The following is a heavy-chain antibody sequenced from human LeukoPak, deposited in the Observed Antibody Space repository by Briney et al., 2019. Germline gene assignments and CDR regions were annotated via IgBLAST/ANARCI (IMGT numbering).Heavy chain of an antibody. CDR2: ISGSGGST. Sequence: GGSLRLSCAASGFTFSSYAMSWPRQAPGKGLEWVSAISGSGGSTYYADSVKGRFTISRDNSKNTLYLQMNSLRAEDTAVYYCAKALSSGWYDGDDYFDYWGQGTLVTVSS. CDR3: AKALSSGWYDGDDYFDY. CDR1: GFTFSSYA. J-gene: IGHJ4*02. V-gene: IGHV3-23*01. D-gene: IGHD6-19*01.